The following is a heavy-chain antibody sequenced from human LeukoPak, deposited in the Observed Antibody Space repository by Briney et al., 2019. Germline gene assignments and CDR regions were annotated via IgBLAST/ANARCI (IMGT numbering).Heavy chain of an antibody. V-gene: IGHV4-31*03. CDR2: IYYSGST. D-gene: IGHD2-15*01. CDR3: ARSGLRAWFDP. Sequence: PSETLSLTCTVSGGSISSGGYSWSWIRQHPGKGLEWIGYIYYSGSTYYNPSLKSRVTISVDTSKNQFSLKLSSVTAADTAVYYCARSGLRAWFDPWGQGTLVTVSS. J-gene: IGHJ5*02. CDR1: GGSISSGGYS.